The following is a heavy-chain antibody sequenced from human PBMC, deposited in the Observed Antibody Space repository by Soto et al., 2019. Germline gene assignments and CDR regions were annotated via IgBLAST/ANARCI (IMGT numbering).Heavy chain of an antibody. CDR1: GVTFGSYA. Sequence: QVQLVQSGAEVKTPGSSVKVSCKASGVTFGSYAISWVRQAPGQGLEGMGGIIPIPGTANYAQKFQCRVTIAADESKSTAYMELSRLRSEDTAVYYCARSQGSSTSLEIYYYYYYGMDVWGQGTTVTVSS. J-gene: IGHJ6*02. D-gene: IGHD2-2*01. CDR2: IIPIPGTA. CDR3: ARSQGSSTSLEIYYYYYYGMDV. V-gene: IGHV1-69*01.